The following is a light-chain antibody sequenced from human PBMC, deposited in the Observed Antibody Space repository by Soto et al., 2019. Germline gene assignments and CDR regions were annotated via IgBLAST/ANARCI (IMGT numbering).Light chain of an antibody. CDR1: QSISSW. Sequence: DIPMTQSPSTLSASLRDRRIIRCRPSQSISSWLAWYQQKPGKAPKVLIYDASSLESGVPSRFSGSGSGTEFSLTISSLQPDDFATYYCQQYSNWPPWTFGQGTKVDIK. V-gene: IGKV1-5*01. J-gene: IGKJ1*01. CDR2: DAS. CDR3: QQYSNWPPWT.